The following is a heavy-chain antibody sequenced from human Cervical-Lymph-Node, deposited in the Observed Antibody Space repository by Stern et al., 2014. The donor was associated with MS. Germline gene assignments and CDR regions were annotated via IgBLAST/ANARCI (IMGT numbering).Heavy chain of an antibody. CDR1: GYTFTSYG. V-gene: IGHV1-18*01. CDR3: ARDKMVYATHYYYYAMDV. J-gene: IGHJ6*02. Sequence: VQLVPSGAEVKKPGASVKVSCKASGYTFTSYGISWVRQAPGQGLEWMGWISAYNGNTNYAQKLQGRVTMTTDTSTSTAYMELRSLRSDDTAVYYCARDKMVYATHYYYYAMDVWGQGTTVTVSS. D-gene: IGHD2-8*01. CDR2: ISAYNGNT.